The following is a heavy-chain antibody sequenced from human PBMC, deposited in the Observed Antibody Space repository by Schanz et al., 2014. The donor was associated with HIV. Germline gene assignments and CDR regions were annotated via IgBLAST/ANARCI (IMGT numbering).Heavy chain of an antibody. CDR2: IWYDGRNK. Sequence: QVQLVESGGGVVQPGRSLRLSCAASGFSFSSYGMHWVRQAPGKGLEWGAIIWYDGRNKYYSEYVKGRFTISRDNSKNTMYLKMNSLRVDDTAVYYCAKDRNYYDNRYLGKGNYYYYYGMDVWGQGTTVTVSS. V-gene: IGHV3-33*06. CDR1: GFSFSSYG. D-gene: IGHD3-22*01. J-gene: IGHJ6*02. CDR3: AKDRNYYDNRYLGKGNYYYYYGMDV.